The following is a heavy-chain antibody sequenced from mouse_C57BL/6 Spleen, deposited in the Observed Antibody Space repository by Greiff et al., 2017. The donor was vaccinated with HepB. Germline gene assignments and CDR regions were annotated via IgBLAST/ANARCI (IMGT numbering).Heavy chain of an antibody. V-gene: IGHV1-80*01. CDR1: GYAFSSYW. D-gene: IGHD1-1*01. CDR3: ARDYGSSYFDY. CDR2: IYPGDGDT. Sequence: VQLQQSGAELVKPGASVKISCKASGYAFSSYWMNWVKQRPGKGLEWIGQIYPGDGDTNYNGKFKGKATLTADKSSSTAYMQLNSLTSEDSAVYFCARDYGSSYFDYWGQGTTLTVSS. J-gene: IGHJ2*01.